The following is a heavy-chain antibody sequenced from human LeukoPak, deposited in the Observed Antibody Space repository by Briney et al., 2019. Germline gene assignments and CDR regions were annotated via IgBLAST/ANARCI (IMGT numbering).Heavy chain of an antibody. CDR2: ISGSGDST. D-gene: IGHD5-12*01. CDR1: GFTFSSYA. CDR3: ARVGYSGYDYDY. V-gene: IGHV3-23*01. J-gene: IGHJ4*02. Sequence: GGSLRLSCEASGFTFSSYAMSWVRQAPGKGLEWVSVISGSGDSTYYADSVEGRCTISKDNSKDALYLQMNSLRAEDTAVYYCARVGYSGYDYDYWGQGTLVTVSS.